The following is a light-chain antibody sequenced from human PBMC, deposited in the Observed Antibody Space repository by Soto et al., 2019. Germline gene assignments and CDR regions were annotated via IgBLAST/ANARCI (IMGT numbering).Light chain of an antibody. Sequence: QSVLTQPPSVSGAPGQRVTISCTGSSSNIGAIYDVHWYQQLPGTAPKLLIYSNNNRPSGVPDRLSASKSGTSASLAITGLQAEDEADYYCQSYDSSLSGCVVFGGGTKVTVL. V-gene: IGLV1-40*01. J-gene: IGLJ2*01. CDR1: SSNIGAIYD. CDR3: QSYDSSLSGCVV. CDR2: SNN.